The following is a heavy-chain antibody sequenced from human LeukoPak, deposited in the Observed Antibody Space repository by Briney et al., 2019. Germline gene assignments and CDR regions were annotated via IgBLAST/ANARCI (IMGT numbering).Heavy chain of an antibody. D-gene: IGHD4-23*01. CDR1: GYTFTGYY. Sequence: ASVKVSCKASGYTFTGYYMHWVRQAPGQGLEWMGWINPNSGGTNYAQKFQGRVTMTRDMSTSTVYMELSSLRSEDTAVYYCARAPVVDYGGKIQHGGGPDYWGQGTLVTVSS. V-gene: IGHV1-2*02. CDR3: ARAPVVDYGGKIQHGGGPDY. J-gene: IGHJ4*02. CDR2: INPNSGGT.